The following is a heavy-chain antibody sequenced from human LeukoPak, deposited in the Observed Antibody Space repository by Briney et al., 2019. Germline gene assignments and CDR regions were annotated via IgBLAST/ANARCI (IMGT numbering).Heavy chain of an antibody. V-gene: IGHV3-21*01. CDR3: ARDRADYSNVWFDP. Sequence: GGSLRLSCAASGFTFSSYSMNWVRQAPGKGLEGVASISSSRSYIYYADAVKGRFTITRDNAKNSLYLQMNSLRAEDTAVYYCARDRADYSNVWFDPWGQGTLVTVSS. J-gene: IGHJ5*02. CDR2: ISSSRSYI. CDR1: GFTFSSYS. D-gene: IGHD2-15*01.